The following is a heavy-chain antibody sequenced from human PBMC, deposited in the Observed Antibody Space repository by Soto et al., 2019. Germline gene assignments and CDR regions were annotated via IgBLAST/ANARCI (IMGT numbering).Heavy chain of an antibody. CDR3: ARVSPPPDY. J-gene: IGHJ4*02. CDR2: ISTSGSTI. V-gene: IGHV3-11*01. CDR1: GFTFSDYY. Sequence: GGSQRLSCAASGFTFSDYYRSWIRQAPGKGLEWVSYISTSGSTINYADSVKGRFTISRDNAKNSLYLQMNSLRAEDTAVYYCARVSPPPDYWGQGTLVTVSS.